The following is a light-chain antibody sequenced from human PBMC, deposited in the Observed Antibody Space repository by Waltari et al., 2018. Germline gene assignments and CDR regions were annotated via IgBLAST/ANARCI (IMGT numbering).Light chain of an antibody. CDR3: AAWDDSLNGWV. CDR2: SNN. CDR1: SSHIGSNT. V-gene: IGLV1-44*01. J-gene: IGLJ3*02. Sequence: QSVLTQPPSASGTPGQRVTLSCSGSSSHIGSNTSNWYQQLPGTAPKLLIYSNNQRPSGVPDRFSGSKSGTSASLAISGLQSEDEADYYCAAWDDSLNGWVFGGGTKLTVL.